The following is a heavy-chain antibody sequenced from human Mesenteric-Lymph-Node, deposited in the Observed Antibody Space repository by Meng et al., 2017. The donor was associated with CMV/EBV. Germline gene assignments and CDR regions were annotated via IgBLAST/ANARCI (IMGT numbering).Heavy chain of an antibody. CDR2: INPNSGVT. Sequence: ASVKVSCKASGYTFTGYYMHWVRQAPGQGLEWMGWINPNSGVTNYAQKFQGRVTMTRDTSISTAYMELSRLRSDDTAVYYCARGGSMVRGVLYYYYGMDVWGQGTTVTVSS. CDR3: ARGGSMVRGVLYYYYGMDV. J-gene: IGHJ6*02. D-gene: IGHD3-10*01. V-gene: IGHV1-2*02. CDR1: GYTFTGYY.